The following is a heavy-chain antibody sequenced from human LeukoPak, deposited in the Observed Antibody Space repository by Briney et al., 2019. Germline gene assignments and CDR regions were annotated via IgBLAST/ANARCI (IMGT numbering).Heavy chain of an antibody. CDR2: ISGSGGST. CDR1: GFTFSSYA. J-gene: IGHJ4*02. CDR3: AKVNAGYGYYFDY. Sequence: PGGSLRFSCAASGFTFSSYAMSWVRQAPGKGLEWVSAISGSGGSTYYADSVKGRFTISRDNSKNTLYLQMDSLRAEDTAVYYCAKVNAGYGYYFDYRGQGTLVTVSS. D-gene: IGHD5-18*01. V-gene: IGHV3-23*01.